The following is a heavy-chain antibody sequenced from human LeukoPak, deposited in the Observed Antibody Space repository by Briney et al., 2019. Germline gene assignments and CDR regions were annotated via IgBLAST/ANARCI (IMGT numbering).Heavy chain of an antibody. V-gene: IGHV5-10-1*01. CDR3: ARPNPPLTMVGPNWFDP. J-gene: IGHJ5*02. Sequence: GESLKISCKGSGYSFTSYWISWVRQMPGKGLEWMGRIDPSDSYTNYSPSFQGHVTISADKSISTAYLQWSSLKASDTAMYYCARPNPPLTMVGPNWFDPWGQGTLVTVS. CDR1: GYSFTSYW. CDR2: IDPSDSYT. D-gene: IGHD4/OR15-4a*01.